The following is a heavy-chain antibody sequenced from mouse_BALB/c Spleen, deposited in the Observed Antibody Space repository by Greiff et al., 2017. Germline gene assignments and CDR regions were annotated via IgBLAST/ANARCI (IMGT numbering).Heavy chain of an antibody. CDR1: GYSFTGYS. CDR2: INPYNGAT. D-gene: IGHD6-1*01. V-gene: IGHV1-37*01. J-gene: IGHJ4*01. Sequence: VKLQQSGPALVKPGASVKISCKASGYSFTGYSMTWVKQSHGKSLEWIGRINPYNGATFYNQKFKGEATLIVDKSASTAHMELLSRTSEDSAVYYCGRAEPFCAMDDWGEGTSVTVSS. CDR3: GRAEPFCAMDD.